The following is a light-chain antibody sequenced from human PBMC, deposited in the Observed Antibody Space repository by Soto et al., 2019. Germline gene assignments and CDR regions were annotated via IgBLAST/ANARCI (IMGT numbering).Light chain of an antibody. Sequence: EIVLTQSPGTLSLSPGERATLSCRASQSVSSNLAWYQQKPGQAPRRLIYGASTRATGIPDRFSGSGSGTDFTLTIGRLEPEDFAVYYCQQYGSSPTFGEGTRLENK. CDR3: QQYGSSPT. V-gene: IGKV3-20*01. CDR1: QSVSSN. J-gene: IGKJ5*01. CDR2: GAS.